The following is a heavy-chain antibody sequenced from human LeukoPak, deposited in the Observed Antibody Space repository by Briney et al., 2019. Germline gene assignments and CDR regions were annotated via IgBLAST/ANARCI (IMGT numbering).Heavy chain of an antibody. CDR3: ARERTVWFGELLDNYYYYYYMDV. J-gene: IGHJ6*03. CDR1: GYTFTGYY. CDR2: INPNSGGT. D-gene: IGHD3-10*01. V-gene: IGHV1-2*02. Sequence: ASVKVSCKASGYTFTGYYMHWVRQAPGQGLEWMGGINPNSGGTNYAQKFQGRVTMTRDTSISTAYMELSRLRSDDTAVYYCARERTVWFGELLDNYYYYYYMDVWGKGTTVTISS.